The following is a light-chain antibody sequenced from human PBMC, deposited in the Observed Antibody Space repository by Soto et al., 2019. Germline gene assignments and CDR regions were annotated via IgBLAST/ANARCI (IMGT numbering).Light chain of an antibody. CDR3: QKYDSATFT. CDR1: QGIRNH. Sequence: DIQMTQSPSTLSGSVGDRVTITCRASQGIRNHLAWYQQKAGKVPTLLIYAASTVQSGVPPRFSGSGSGTDFTLTISSLQPEDVATYYCQKYDSATFTFGQGTRLEIK. V-gene: IGKV1-27*01. J-gene: IGKJ5*01. CDR2: AAS.